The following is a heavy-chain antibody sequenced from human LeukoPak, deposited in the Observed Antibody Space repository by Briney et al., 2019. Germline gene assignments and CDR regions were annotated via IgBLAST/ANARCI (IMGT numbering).Heavy chain of an antibody. D-gene: IGHD3-10*01. V-gene: IGHV3-48*03. CDR3: ARAYYYGSGSL. J-gene: IGHJ4*02. CDR1: GFTFSSYE. Sequence: GGSLRLSCAASGFTFSSYEMNWVRQAPGKGLEWVSYISSSGSTIYYADSVKGRFTISRDNAKTSLYLQMNSLRAEDTAVYYCARAYYYGSGSLWGQGTLVTVSS. CDR2: ISSSGSTI.